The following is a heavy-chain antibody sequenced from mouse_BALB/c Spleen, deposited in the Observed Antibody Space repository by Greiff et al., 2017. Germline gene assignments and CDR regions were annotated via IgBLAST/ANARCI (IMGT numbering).Heavy chain of an antibody. Sequence: EVKLVESGGGLVKPGGSLKLSCAASGFTFSSYTMSWVRQTPEKRLEWVATISSGGSYTYYPDSVKGRFTISRDNAKNTLYLQMSSLKSEDTAMYYCTRDVTGGYFDVWGAGTTVTVSS. D-gene: IGHD4-1*01. CDR2: ISSGGSYT. J-gene: IGHJ1*01. CDR1: GFTFSSYT. V-gene: IGHV5-6-4*01. CDR3: TRDVTGGYFDV.